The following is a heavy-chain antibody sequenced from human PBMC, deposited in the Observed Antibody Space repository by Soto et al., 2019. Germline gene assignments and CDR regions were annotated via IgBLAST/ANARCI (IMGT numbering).Heavy chain of an antibody. D-gene: IGHD5-12*01. CDR2: IIPILGIA. V-gene: IGHV1-69*02. CDR3: ARGKRGYSGYDFYYFDY. Sequence: QVQLVQSGAEVKKPGSSVKVSCKASGGTFSSYTISWVRQAPGQGLEWMGRIIPILGIANYAQKFQGRVTITADKSTSTAYMELSSLRSEDTAVYYCARGKRGYSGYDFYYFDYWGQGTLVTVSS. CDR1: GGTFSSYT. J-gene: IGHJ4*02.